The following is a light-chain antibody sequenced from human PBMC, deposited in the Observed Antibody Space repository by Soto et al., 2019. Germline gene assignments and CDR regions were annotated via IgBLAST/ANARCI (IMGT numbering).Light chain of an antibody. CDR3: CSYAGSLDV. J-gene: IGLJ1*01. V-gene: IGLV2-11*01. Sequence: QSALTQPRSVSGSPGQSVTISCTGTSSDVCGYNYVSWYQQHPGKAPKLMIYDVSKRPSGVPDRFSGSKSGNTASLTISGLQAEDEADYYCCSYAGSLDVFGTGTKLTVL. CDR1: SSDVCGYNY. CDR2: DVS.